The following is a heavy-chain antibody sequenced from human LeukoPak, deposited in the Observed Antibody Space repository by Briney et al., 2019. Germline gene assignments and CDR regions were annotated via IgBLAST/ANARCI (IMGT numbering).Heavy chain of an antibody. CDR3: AKGSYYSSGSYPYYFDY. CDR2: INTSDDST. D-gene: IGHD3-10*01. V-gene: IGHV1-2*06. Sequence: ASVKVSYKASGYSFTGYYMHLVRQAPAQGLEWMGRINTSDDSTNYAQQFQGRGTMTRDTSVRRAYMELSRLRSDDTALYYCAKGSYYSSGSYPYYFDYWGQGTLVTVSS. CDR1: GYSFTGYY. J-gene: IGHJ4*02.